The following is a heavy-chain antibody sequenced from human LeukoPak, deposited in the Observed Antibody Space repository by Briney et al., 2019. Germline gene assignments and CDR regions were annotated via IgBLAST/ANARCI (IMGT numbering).Heavy chain of an antibody. CDR3: ARDRHYSDGSGSYFKRSYWFDP. CDR2: IRYDGSNK. J-gene: IGHJ5*02. D-gene: IGHD3-10*01. V-gene: IGHV3-30*02. Sequence: GGSLRLSCAASGFTFSSYGMSWVRQAPGKGLEWVAFIRYDGSNKYYADSVKGRFTISRDNSKNTLYLQMNSLRSDDTAVYYCARDRHYSDGSGSYFKRSYWFDPWGQGTLVTVSS. CDR1: GFTFSSYG.